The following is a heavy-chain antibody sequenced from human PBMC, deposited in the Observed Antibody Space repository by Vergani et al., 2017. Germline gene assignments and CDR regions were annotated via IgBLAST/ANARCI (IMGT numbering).Heavy chain of an antibody. CDR1: GYSITSGYY. Sequence: QVQLRESGPGLVKPSENLSLTCAVSGYSITSGYYWAWIRQPPGKGLEWIATIYHSGDTYYNPSLKSRVTISVAKSKNQFSLRLTSVTAADTATYYCAKHFGNGYSGDISDAWGQGIKVTVS. J-gene: IGHJ5*02. CDR3: AKHFGNGYSGDISDA. V-gene: IGHV4-38-2*01. CDR2: IYHSGDT. D-gene: IGHD5-12*01.